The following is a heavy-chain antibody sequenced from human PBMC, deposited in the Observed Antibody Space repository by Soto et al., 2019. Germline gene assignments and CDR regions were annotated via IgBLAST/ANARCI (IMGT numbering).Heavy chain of an antibody. D-gene: IGHD2-2*01. Sequence: PSETLSLTCAVSGGSISSSNWWRWVRQPPGKGLEWIGEIYHSGSTNYNPSLKSRVTISVDKSKNQFSLKLSSVTAADTAVYYCARAGDCSSTSCLNWFDPWGQGTLVTVSS. CDR1: GGSISSSNW. J-gene: IGHJ5*02. CDR3: ARAGDCSSTSCLNWFDP. V-gene: IGHV4-4*02. CDR2: IYHSGST.